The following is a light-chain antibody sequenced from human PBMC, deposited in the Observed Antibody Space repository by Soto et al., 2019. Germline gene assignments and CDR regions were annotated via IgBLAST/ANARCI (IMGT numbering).Light chain of an antibody. Sequence: VLPQSPGTLSLSPGERATLSCMASQTLSSRHLAWYQQKPGQAPRLLIYGSSSRATDIPDRFSGSGSGTDFTLTISTLEPEDFAIYYCQQYGYSRTLGQGTKVDIK. CDR2: GSS. J-gene: IGKJ1*01. V-gene: IGKV3-20*01. CDR1: QTLSSRH. CDR3: QQYGYSRT.